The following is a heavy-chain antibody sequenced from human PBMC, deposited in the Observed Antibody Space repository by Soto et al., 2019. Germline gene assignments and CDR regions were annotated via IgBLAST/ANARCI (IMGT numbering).Heavy chain of an antibody. J-gene: IGHJ2*01. Sequence: QVQLVQSGAEVKKPGSSVKVSCKASGGTFSSYTISWVRQAPGQGLEWMGRIIPILGIANYAQKFQGRVTITADKATSTAYMERSSLRSEDTAVYYCAREGAGGGDDGIYWYFDLWGRGTLVTVSS. CDR2: IIPILGIA. V-gene: IGHV1-69*08. CDR3: AREGAGGGDDGIYWYFDL. CDR1: GGTFSSYT. D-gene: IGHD2-21*02.